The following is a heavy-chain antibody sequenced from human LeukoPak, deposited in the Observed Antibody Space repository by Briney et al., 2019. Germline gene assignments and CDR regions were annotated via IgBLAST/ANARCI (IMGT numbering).Heavy chain of an antibody. V-gene: IGHV3-21*01. CDR3: ARSEMGYYNYYMDV. Sequence: GGSLRLSCAASGFTFSSYEMNWVRQAPGKGLEWVSSISTSSIYIYYADSVKGRFTISRGNAKNSLYLQMNSLRAEDTAVYYCARSEMGYYNYYMDVWGKGTTVTISS. J-gene: IGHJ6*03. CDR2: ISTSSIYI. CDR1: GFTFSSYE. D-gene: IGHD5-24*01.